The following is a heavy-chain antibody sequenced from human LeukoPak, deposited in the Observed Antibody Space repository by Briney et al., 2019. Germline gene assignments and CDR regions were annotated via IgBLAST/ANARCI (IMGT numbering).Heavy chain of an antibody. CDR2: ISYDGGIK. CDR3: AELGITMIGGV. V-gene: IGHV3-30*12. Sequence: GGSLRLSCAASGFTFSSYGMHWVRQAPGKGLEWVAVISYDGGIKYYADSVMGRFTIARDNSMHTVYLQMNSLRAEDTAVYYCAELGITMIGGVWGKGTTVTISS. J-gene: IGHJ6*04. CDR1: GFTFSSYG. D-gene: IGHD3-10*02.